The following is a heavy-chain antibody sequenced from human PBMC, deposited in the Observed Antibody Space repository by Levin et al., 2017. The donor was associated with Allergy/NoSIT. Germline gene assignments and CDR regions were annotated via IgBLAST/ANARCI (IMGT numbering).Heavy chain of an antibody. Sequence: PPGGSLRLSCAASGFTFSSYSMNWVRQAPGKGLEWVSYLSSGSSTIYYADSVKGRFTISRDNAKNSLYLQMNSLRAEDTAVYYCARLVEDWGQGTLVTVSS. CDR3: ARLVED. CDR1: GFTFSSYS. V-gene: IGHV3-48*01. J-gene: IGHJ4*02. CDR2: LSSGSSTI. D-gene: IGHD2-2*01.